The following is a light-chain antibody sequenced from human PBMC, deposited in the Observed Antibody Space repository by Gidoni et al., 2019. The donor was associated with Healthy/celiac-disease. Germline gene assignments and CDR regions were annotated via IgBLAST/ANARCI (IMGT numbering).Light chain of an antibody. V-gene: IGLV1-40*01. Sequence: QSVLTQPPSVSGPPGQRVTISCTGSSSNIGAGYDVHWYQQLPGTAPKLLIYVNRNRPSGVPDRFSGSMSDTSASLAITGLQAEDEADYYCQSYDSSLSAFYVFGTGTKVTVL. CDR2: VNR. CDR1: SSNIGAGYD. CDR3: QSYDSSLSAFYV. J-gene: IGLJ1*01.